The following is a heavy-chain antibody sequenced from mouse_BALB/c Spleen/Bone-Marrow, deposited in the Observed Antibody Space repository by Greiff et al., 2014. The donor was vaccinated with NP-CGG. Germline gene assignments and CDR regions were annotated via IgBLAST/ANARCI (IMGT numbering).Heavy chain of an antibody. J-gene: IGHJ4*01. V-gene: IGHV1-15*01. D-gene: IGHD2-2*01. CDR2: IDPETGGT. Sequence: QVQLQQSGAELVRPGASVTLSCKASGYKFTDYEMHWVKQTPVHGLEWIGSIDPETGGTAYNQNFKGKATLTADRSSTTAYMELRSLTSEDSAVYYGTREGIYFGYDVPMDYWGQGTSVTVSS. CDR3: TREGIYFGYDVPMDY. CDR1: GYKFTDYE.